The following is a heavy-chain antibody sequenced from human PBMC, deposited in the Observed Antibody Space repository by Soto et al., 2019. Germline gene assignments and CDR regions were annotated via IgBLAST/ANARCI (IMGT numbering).Heavy chain of an antibody. V-gene: IGHV3-33*01. D-gene: IGHD1-26*01. Sequence: QVQLVESGGGVVQPGRSLRLSCAASGFTFSSYGMHWVRQAPGKGLEWVAVIWYDGSNKYYADSVKGRFTISRDNSKNTLYLQMNSLRAEDTDVYYCARVEVGAGQPFFDYWGQGTLVTVSS. CDR1: GFTFSSYG. CDR3: ARVEVGAGQPFFDY. J-gene: IGHJ4*02. CDR2: IWYDGSNK.